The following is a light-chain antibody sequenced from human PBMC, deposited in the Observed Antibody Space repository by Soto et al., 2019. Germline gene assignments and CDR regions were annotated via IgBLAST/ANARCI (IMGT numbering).Light chain of an antibody. CDR1: RGITNH. CDR2: DLS. V-gene: IGKV3-11*01. Sequence: ETVLTQSPATLSLSPGERATLSCRASRGITNHLAWYQQKPVQAPRLLIYDLSIRAIGIPARFSGSGSGTDFTLTISGLEPADLGVYYCQQRHNWPITFGQGTRLEIK. J-gene: IGKJ5*01. CDR3: QQRHNWPIT.